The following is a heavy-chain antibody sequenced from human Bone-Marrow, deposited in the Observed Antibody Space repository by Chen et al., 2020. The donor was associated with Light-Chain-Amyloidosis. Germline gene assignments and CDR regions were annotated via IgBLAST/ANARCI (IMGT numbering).Heavy chain of an antibody. J-gene: IGHJ4*02. CDR1: GISFSNNW. CDR2: VQGDGSDK. CDR3: TTEYLGAYDY. D-gene: IGHD3-16*01. Sequence: EVQLVESGGGLVQPGESLRLSCAASGISFSNNWMSWVRQAPGKGLEWVANVQGDGSDKYYVDSVKGRFTISRDNAKNSLYLQMTSLRAEDTAVYYCTTEYLGAYDYWGQGTLLTVSS. V-gene: IGHV3-7*05.